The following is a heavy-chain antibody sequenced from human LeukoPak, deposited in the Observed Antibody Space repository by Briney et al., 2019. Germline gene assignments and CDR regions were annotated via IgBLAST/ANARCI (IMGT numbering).Heavy chain of an antibody. CDR3: AREGDTAMPANDY. J-gene: IGHJ4*02. Sequence: GGSLRLSCAASGFTFSSYGMHWVRQAPGKGLELVAFIRYDGSNKYYADSVKGRFTISRDNSKNTLYLQMNSLRAEDTAVYYCAREGDTAMPANDYWGQGTLVTVSS. D-gene: IGHD5-18*01. CDR1: GFTFSSYG. CDR2: IRYDGSNK. V-gene: IGHV3-30*02.